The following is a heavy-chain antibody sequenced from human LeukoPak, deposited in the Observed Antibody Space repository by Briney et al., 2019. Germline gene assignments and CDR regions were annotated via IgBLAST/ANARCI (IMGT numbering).Heavy chain of an antibody. CDR2: IYDSGST. CDR1: GGSISSYY. CDR3: ARRLVAGAYNWFDP. V-gene: IGHV4-59*08. Sequence: SETLSLTCTVSGGSISSYYWSWIRQPPGKGLEWIGCIYDSGSTNYNPSLRSRVTISVDTSKNQFSLKLSSVTAADTAVYYCARRLVAGAYNWFDPWGQGTLVTVS. D-gene: IGHD6-19*01. J-gene: IGHJ5*02.